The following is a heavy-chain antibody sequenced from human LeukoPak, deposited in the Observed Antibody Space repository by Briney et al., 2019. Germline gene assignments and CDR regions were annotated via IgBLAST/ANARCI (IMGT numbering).Heavy chain of an antibody. CDR2: NGGST. J-gene: IGHJ6*03. CDR3: ARVPLTMVRGVRFSPMDV. V-gene: IGHV3-64*01. Sequence: NGGSTYYANSVRGRFTISRDNSKNTLYLQMGSLRAEDMAVYYCARVPLTMVRGVRFSPMDVWGKGTTVTVSS. D-gene: IGHD3-10*01.